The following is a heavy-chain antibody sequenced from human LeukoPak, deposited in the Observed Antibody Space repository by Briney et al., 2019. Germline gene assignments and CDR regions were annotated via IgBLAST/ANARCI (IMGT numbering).Heavy chain of an antibody. Sequence: HPGGSLRLSCAASGFTFGTYAMSWVRQAPGKGLEWISAISGSGGSTYYADSVKGRFTISRDNSKNTLYLQMNSLRAEDTAVYYCAKLPYSSGWVQNWFDPWGQGTLVTVSS. V-gene: IGHV3-23*01. CDR2: ISGSGGST. CDR1: GFTFGTYA. D-gene: IGHD6-19*01. J-gene: IGHJ5*02. CDR3: AKLPYSSGWVQNWFDP.